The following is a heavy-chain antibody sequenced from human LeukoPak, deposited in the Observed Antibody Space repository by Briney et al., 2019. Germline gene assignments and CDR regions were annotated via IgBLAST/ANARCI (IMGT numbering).Heavy chain of an antibody. CDR2: IIPIFGTA. Sequence: GASVKVSCKASGGTFSSYAISWVRQAPGQGLEWMGGIIPIFGTANYAQKFQGRVTITADESTSTAYMELSSLRSEDTAVYYCARFSGYCSGGSRQLYYFDYWGQGTLVTVSS. D-gene: IGHD2-15*01. J-gene: IGHJ4*02. CDR1: GGTFSSYA. CDR3: ARFSGYCSGGSRQLYYFDY. V-gene: IGHV1-69*13.